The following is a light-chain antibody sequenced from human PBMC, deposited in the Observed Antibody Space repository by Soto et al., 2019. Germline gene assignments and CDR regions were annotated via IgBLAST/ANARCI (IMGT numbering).Light chain of an antibody. CDR3: TSYYTRTTCD. CDR2: DVR. V-gene: IGLV2-14*01. J-gene: IGLJ1*01. Sequence: QSVLTHPASVSGTPGQSITISCTGNSSDIGDNNYVSWYQQHPGKAPKPMIYDVRHRPSGVSIRFSGSKSGNTASLTISDLQAEVVDDSATTSYYTRTTCDFVTVTKVTV. CDR1: SSDIGDNNY.